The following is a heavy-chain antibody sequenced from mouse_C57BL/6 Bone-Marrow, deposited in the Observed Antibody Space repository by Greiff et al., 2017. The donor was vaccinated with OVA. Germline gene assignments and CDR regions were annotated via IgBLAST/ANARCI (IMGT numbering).Heavy chain of an antibody. V-gene: IGHV5-9*01. Sequence: EVQLQESGGGLVKPGGSLKLSCAASGFTFSSYTMSWVRQTPEKRLEWVATISGGGGNTYYPDSVKGRFTISRDNAKNTLYLQMSSLRSEDTALYYCARPLYSNYVVAYWGQGTLVTVSA. CDR1: GFTFSSYT. CDR2: ISGGGGNT. D-gene: IGHD2-5*01. J-gene: IGHJ3*01. CDR3: ARPLYSNYVVAY.